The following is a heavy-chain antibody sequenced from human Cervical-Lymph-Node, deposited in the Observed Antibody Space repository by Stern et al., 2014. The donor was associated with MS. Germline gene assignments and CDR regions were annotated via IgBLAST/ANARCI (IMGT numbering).Heavy chain of an antibody. J-gene: IGHJ4*02. D-gene: IGHD4-17*01. Sequence: VQLLESGPGLVKPSGTLSLTCAVSGGSISSSHWWSWVRQPPGKGLEWIGEISHSGNTNNNPSLKSRVTISVDKSKNQVSLRLTSVTAADTAVYYCARDIGFGDYGLRYWGQGALVTVSS. CDR2: ISHSGNT. V-gene: IGHV4-4*02. CDR3: ARDIGFGDYGLRY. CDR1: GGSISSSHW.